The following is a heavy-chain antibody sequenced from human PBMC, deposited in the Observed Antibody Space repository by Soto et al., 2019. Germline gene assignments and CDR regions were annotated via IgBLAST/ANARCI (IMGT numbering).Heavy chain of an antibody. Sequence: QITLEDSGPTLVKPTQTLTLTCTFSGFSLSTSEVGVGWIRQPPGKALEWLALIYRDDDKRYSPSLKSRLTISKDTSKNQVVLTMTNMDPVDTATYYCAHHMRGRGGDYWGQGTLVTVSS. CDR3: AHHMRGRGGDY. V-gene: IGHV2-5*02. CDR1: GFSLSTSEVG. J-gene: IGHJ4*02. D-gene: IGHD3-16*01. CDR2: IYRDDDK.